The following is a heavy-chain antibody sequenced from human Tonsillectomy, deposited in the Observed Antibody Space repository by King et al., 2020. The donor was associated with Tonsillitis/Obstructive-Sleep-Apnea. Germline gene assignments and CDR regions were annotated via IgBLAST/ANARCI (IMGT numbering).Heavy chain of an antibody. CDR1: GYSFTSYW. J-gene: IGHJ3*02. Sequence: VQLVQSGAEVKKPGESLRISCKGSGYSFTSYWISWVRQIPGKGLEWMGRIDPSDSYTNYSPSFQGHVTISDDKSISTAYLQWSYLKASDTAMYFCARHQVDYYDSSCYHHDAFDIWGQGTMVTVSS. D-gene: IGHD3-22*01. CDR3: ARHQVDYYDSSCYHHDAFDI. CDR2: IDPSDSYT. V-gene: IGHV5-10-1*03.